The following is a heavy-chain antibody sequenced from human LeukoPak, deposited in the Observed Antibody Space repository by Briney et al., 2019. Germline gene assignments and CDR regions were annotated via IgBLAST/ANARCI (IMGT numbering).Heavy chain of an antibody. CDR1: GLTVSSSY. CDR3: ARLDGYNSFDS. Sequence: GGSLRLSCVASGLTVSSSYMSWVRQAPGKGLEWVSIIYRGGATYYADSVKGRFTISRDNSKNTLYLQMNSLRAEDTAVYYCARLDGYNSFDSWGQGTLVTVSS. CDR2: IYRGGAT. D-gene: IGHD5-24*01. J-gene: IGHJ4*02. V-gene: IGHV3-53*01.